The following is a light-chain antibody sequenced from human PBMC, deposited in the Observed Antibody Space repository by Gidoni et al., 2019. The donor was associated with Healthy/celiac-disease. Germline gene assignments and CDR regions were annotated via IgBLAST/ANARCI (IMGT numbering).Light chain of an antibody. CDR3: QQSYSTPWT. CDR2: AAS. CDR1: QSISSY. Sequence: DIQMTPSPSSLSASVGDRVTITCRASQSISSYLNWYQQKPGKAPKLLIYAASSLQSGVPSRFSGSGSGTDFTLTISSLQPEDFATYYCQQSYSTPWTFGQVTKVEIK. J-gene: IGKJ1*01. V-gene: IGKV1-39*01.